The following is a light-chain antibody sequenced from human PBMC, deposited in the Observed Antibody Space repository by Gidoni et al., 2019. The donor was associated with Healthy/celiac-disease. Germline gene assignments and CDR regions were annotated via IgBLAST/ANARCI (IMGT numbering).Light chain of an antibody. Sequence: GGRVHISSRARKGTSSYLDWYQQKPGKAPKLLIYGASTWATGVPDRFSGSGSGTDFTLTISRLEPEDSAVYYCQQHDSTPITFGQGTRLEIK. V-gene: IGKV3-20*01. CDR3: QQHDSTPIT. J-gene: IGKJ5*01. CDR2: GAS. CDR1: KGTSSY.